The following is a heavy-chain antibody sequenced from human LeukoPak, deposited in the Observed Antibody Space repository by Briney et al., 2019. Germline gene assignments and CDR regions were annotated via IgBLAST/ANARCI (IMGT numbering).Heavy chain of an antibody. D-gene: IGHD3-22*01. Sequence: SETLSLTCTVSGGSISSSSYYWGWIRQPPGKGLEWIGSIYYSGSTYYNPSLKSRVTISVDTSKNQFSLKLSSVTAADTAVYYCARARTYYHDSSGYFFTPDNWFDPWGQGTLVTVSS. CDR3: ARARTYYHDSSGYFFTPDNWFDP. CDR1: GGSISSSSYY. CDR2: IYYSGST. J-gene: IGHJ5*02. V-gene: IGHV4-39*07.